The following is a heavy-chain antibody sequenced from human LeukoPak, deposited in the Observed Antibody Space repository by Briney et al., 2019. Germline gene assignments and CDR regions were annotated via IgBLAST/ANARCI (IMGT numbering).Heavy chain of an antibody. CDR2: IYYSGST. CDR1: GGSISSGDYY. D-gene: IGHD3-16*02. J-gene: IGHJ4*02. Sequence: SETLSLPRTVSGGSISSGDYYWSWIRQPPGTGLEWIGYIYYSGSTYYNPPLKSRVTISVDTSKNQFSLKLSSVTAADTAVYYCARGLHDYVWGSYRGNPLDYWGQGTLVTVSS. V-gene: IGHV4-30-4*01. CDR3: ARGLHDYVWGSYRGNPLDY.